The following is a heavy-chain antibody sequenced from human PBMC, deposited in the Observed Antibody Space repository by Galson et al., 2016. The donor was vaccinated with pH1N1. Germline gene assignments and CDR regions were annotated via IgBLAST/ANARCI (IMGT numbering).Heavy chain of an antibody. V-gene: IGHV4-39*07. CDR3: ARAPSGRWLQFADDAFDI. J-gene: IGHJ3*02. Sequence: TLSLTCTVSGGSISIMTHYWGWIRQPPGKGLEWIGSFYYTGSTYYNPSLKSRVTMSVDTSENQFSLKLNSVTAADTAVYYCARAPSGRWLQFADDAFDIWGQGTMLTVSS. CDR2: FYYTGST. CDR1: GGSISIMTHY. D-gene: IGHD5-24*01.